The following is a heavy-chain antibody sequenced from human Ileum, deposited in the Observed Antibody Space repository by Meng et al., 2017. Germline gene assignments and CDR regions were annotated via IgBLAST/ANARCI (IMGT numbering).Heavy chain of an antibody. CDR1: GYTFTSFG. J-gene: IGHJ5*02. D-gene: IGHD3-16*01. V-gene: IGHV1-18*01. Sequence: QVQLVQSGAEVKQPGASVKVSCKASGYTFTSFGITWVRQAPGQGLEWMGGISAYNGNTNYAHKVQGRVTMTTDTSTSTAYMEWRSRRSNATAVYYGARGWGGAFDPWGQGTLVTVSS. CDR2: ISAYNGNT. CDR3: ARGWGGAFDP.